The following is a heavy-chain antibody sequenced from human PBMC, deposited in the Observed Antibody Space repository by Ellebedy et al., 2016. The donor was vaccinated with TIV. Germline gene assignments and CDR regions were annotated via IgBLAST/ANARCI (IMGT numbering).Heavy chain of an antibody. CDR3: ARGPTEEDYDYDY. D-gene: IGHD5-12*01. CDR2: INYSGST. J-gene: IGHJ4*02. V-gene: IGHV4-34*01. CDR1: GGSFSGFY. Sequence: SETLSLXXAVYGGSFSGFYWSWIRQPPGKGPEWLGEINYSGSTSYNPSLKSRVTISIDTSKNQFSLRLSSVTAADTAVYYCARGPTEEDYDYDYWGQGTLVTVSS.